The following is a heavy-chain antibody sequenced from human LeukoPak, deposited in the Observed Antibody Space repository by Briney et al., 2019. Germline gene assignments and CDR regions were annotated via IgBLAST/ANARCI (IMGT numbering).Heavy chain of an antibody. CDR3: ARHVGRSNYFDY. V-gene: IGHV4-39*01. CDR2: IFHSGST. Sequence: SETLSLTCTVSGGSISSNSYYWGWIRQPPGEGLEWIGLIFHSGSTFYNPSIQSRVTISIDTSKNQFSLNLNSVTATDTAVYYCARHVGRSNYFDYWGQGTLVTVSS. D-gene: IGHD3-10*01. J-gene: IGHJ4*02. CDR1: GGSISSNSYY.